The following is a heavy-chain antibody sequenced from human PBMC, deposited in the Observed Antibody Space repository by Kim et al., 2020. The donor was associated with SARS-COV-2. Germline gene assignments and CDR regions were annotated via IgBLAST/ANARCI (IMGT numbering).Heavy chain of an antibody. CDR1: GGSISSSSYY. D-gene: IGHD1-20*01. Sequence: SETLSLTCTVSGGSISSSSYYWGWIRQPPGKGLEWIGSIYYSGSTYYNPSLKSRVTISVDTSKNQFSLKLSSVTAADTAVYYCARRPPDDNWNPVGFDYWGQGTLVTVSS. CDR2: IYYSGST. J-gene: IGHJ4*02. CDR3: ARRPPDDNWNPVGFDY. V-gene: IGHV4-39*01.